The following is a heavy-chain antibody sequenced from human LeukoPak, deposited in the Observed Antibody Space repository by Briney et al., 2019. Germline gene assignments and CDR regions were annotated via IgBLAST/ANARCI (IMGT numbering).Heavy chain of an antibody. CDR3: ARANGQLWTTPDY. Sequence: GGSLRLSCAASGFSFSSIAMTWVRQAPGKGLEWVSSIRSNGDTTYNADSVKGRFTISRDNSKNTLYLQMSSLRPEDTAVYFCARANGQLWTTPDYWGQGTLVTISS. D-gene: IGHD5-18*01. J-gene: IGHJ4*02. CDR1: GFSFSSIA. V-gene: IGHV3-23*01. CDR2: IRSNGDTT.